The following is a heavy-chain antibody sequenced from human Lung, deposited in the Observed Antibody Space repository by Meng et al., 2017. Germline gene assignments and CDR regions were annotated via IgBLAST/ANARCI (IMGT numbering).Heavy chain of an antibody. J-gene: IGHJ4*02. CDR3: ARGRRNEPLFDY. V-gene: IGHV1-69*13. CDR1: GGSFRTHT. Sequence: QVQLVQSGAEVKKPGSSVKVACKTSGGSFRTHTFSWVRKAPGQGLEWMGGLIAVFDKTKAAPRFQDRVTFTADESTSTAYMELSSLTFDDTAVYFCARGRRNEPLFDYWGQGTLVTVSS. D-gene: IGHD1-14*01. CDR2: LIAVFDKT.